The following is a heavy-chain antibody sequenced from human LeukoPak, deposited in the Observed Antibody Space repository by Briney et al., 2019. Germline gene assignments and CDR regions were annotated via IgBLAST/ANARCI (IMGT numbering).Heavy chain of an antibody. CDR1: GYTFTGYY. V-gene: IGHV1-2*02. CDR3: ARDGVDANLSVRVGKDY. J-gene: IGHJ4*02. D-gene: IGHD3-3*01. Sequence: GASVKVSCKASGYTFTGYYMHWVRQAPGQGLEWMGWINPNSGGTNYAQKFQGTVTMTTDTSTSTAYMELSRLRSDDTAGYYCARDGVDANLSVRVGKDYWGQGTLVTVSS. CDR2: INPNSGGT.